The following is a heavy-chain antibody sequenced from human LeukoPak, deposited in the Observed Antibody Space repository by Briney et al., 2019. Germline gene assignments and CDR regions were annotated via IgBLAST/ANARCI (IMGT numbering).Heavy chain of an antibody. CDR1: GYSFTSYW. D-gene: IGHD3-3*01. CDR3: ASTITIFGVVLKDAFDI. Sequence: GDTLKISCKSSGYSFTSYWISWVRQMPAKGLEWLGIIYPGDSDTRYSPSFQGQVTISADKSISTAYLQWSSLKASDTAMYYCASTITIFGVVLKDAFDIWGQGTMVTVSS. CDR2: IYPGDSDT. V-gene: IGHV5-51*03. J-gene: IGHJ3*02.